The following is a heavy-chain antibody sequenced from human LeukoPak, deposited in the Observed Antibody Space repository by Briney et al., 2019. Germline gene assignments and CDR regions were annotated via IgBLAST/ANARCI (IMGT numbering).Heavy chain of an antibody. D-gene: IGHD6-13*01. V-gene: IGHV4-59*01. CDR1: GGSISPYY. CDR2: IYYNGNT. CDR3: ARGPLSSRTTWTWFDP. Sequence: SETLSLTCTVSGGSISPYYWTWIRQPPGKGLEWIGYIYYNGNTNYNPSLKSRITISVDTSKNQFSLRLKSVTAADTAMYYCARGPLSSRTTWTWFDPWGQGTLVTVSS. J-gene: IGHJ5*02.